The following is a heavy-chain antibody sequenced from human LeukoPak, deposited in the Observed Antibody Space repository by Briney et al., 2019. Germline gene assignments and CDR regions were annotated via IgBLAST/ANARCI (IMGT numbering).Heavy chain of an antibody. V-gene: IGHV1-2*02. CDR1: GYTFTGYY. Sequence: ASVKVSCKASGYTFTGYYMHWVRQAPGQGLEWMGWINPNSGGTNYAQKFQGRVTMTRDTSISTAYMELSRLRSDDTAVYYCARALPVFSSGWFVYFDYCGQGTLVTVSS. J-gene: IGHJ4*02. CDR3: ARALPVFSSGWFVYFDY. D-gene: IGHD6-19*01. CDR2: INPNSGGT.